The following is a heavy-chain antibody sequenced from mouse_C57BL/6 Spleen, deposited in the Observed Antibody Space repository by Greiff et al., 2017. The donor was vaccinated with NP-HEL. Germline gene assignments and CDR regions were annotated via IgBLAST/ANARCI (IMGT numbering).Heavy chain of an antibody. J-gene: IGHJ2*01. V-gene: IGHV1-4*01. CDR1: GYTFTSYT. CDR3: ARGAVTGPDY. CDR2: INPSSGYT. D-gene: IGHD2-13*01. Sequence: VQLQQSGAELARPGASVKMSCKASGYTFTSYTMHWVKQRPGQGLEWIGYINPSSGYTKYNQKFKDKATLTADKSSSTAYMQLSSLTSEDSAVYYCARGAVTGPDYWGQGTTLTVSS.